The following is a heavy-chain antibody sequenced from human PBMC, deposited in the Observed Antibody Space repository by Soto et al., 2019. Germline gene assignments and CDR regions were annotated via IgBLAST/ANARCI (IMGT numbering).Heavy chain of an antibody. CDR1: GYTFTSYY. CDR2: INPSGGST. V-gene: IGHV1-46*03. J-gene: IGHJ3*02. Sequence: QVQLVQSGAEVKKPGASVKVSCKASGYTFTSYYMHWVRQAPGQGLEWMGIINPSGGSTSYGQKFQGRVTMTRDTSTSTVYMELSSLRSEDTAVYYCAIGLYIWGSYRDLDAFDIWGQGTMVTVSS. CDR3: AIGLYIWGSYRDLDAFDI. D-gene: IGHD3-16*02.